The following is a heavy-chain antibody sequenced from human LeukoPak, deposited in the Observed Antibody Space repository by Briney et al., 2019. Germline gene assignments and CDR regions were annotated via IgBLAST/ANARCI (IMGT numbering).Heavy chain of an antibody. CDR2: ISSSGSTI. CDR1: GFTFSDYY. J-gene: IGHJ4*02. V-gene: IGHV3-11*01. D-gene: IGHD6-13*01. Sequence: PGGSLRLSCAASGFTFSDYYMSWIRQAPGKGLEWVSYISSSGSTIYYADSVKGRFTISRDNAKNSLYLQMSSLRAEDTAVYYCARADSSSWYESTYYFDYWGQGTLVTVSS. CDR3: ARADSSSWYESTYYFDY.